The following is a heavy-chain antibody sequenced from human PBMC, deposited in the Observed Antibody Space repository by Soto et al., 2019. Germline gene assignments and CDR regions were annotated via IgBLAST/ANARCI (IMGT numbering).Heavy chain of an antibody. Sequence: GASVKVSCKASGYTFTGYYMHWVRQAPGQGLEWMGWINPNSGGTNYAQKFQGWVTMTRDTSISTAYMELSRLRSGDTAVYYCARAQRGAAAGVPSGYFDLWGRGTLVNVYS. V-gene: IGHV1-2*04. CDR3: ARAQRGAAAGVPSGYFDL. J-gene: IGHJ2*01. D-gene: IGHD6-13*01. CDR1: GYTFTGYY. CDR2: INPNSGGT.